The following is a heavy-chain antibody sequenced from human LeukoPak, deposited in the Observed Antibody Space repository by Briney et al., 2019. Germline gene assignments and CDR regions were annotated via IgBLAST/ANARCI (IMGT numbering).Heavy chain of an antibody. CDR1: GFTFDDYA. Sequence: GGSLRLSCAASGFTFDDYAMHWVRQAPGKGLEWVSLISGDGGSTYYADSVKDRFTISRDNSKNSLYLQMNSLRTEDTALYYCAIITAFIAAAGPFDYWGQGTLVTVSS. CDR3: AIITAFIAAAGPFDY. D-gene: IGHD6-13*01. J-gene: IGHJ4*02. CDR2: ISGDGGST. V-gene: IGHV3-43*02.